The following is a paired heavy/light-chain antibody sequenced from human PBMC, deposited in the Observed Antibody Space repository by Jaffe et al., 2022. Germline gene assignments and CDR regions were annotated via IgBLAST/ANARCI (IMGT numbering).Heavy chain of an antibody. Sequence: QVQLQESGPGLVQPSQTLSLTCTVSGDSISSGNYYWSWIRQPAGKGLEWIGRVYIGRIYTSGTTNYNPSLRSRVSMSVDTSTNQLSLDLSSVTAADTAIYYCARVPDYVYCIRSNCFDEFEIWGRGTMVTVSS. J-gene: IGHJ3*02. D-gene: IGHD2-2*01. CDR1: GDSISSGNYY. V-gene: IGHV4-61*02. CDR3: ARVPDYVYCIRSNCFDEFEI. CDR2: IYTSGTT.
Light chain of an antibody. V-gene: IGLV1-47*01. CDR3: AAWDDSLSGYVV. J-gene: IGLJ2*01. CDR2: RNT. Sequence: QSVLTQPPSASGTPGQRVTISCSGSTSNIGRNYVYWFQLLPGTAPKIVIYRNTQRPSEVPDRFSGSNSGTSASLAISGLRSEDEGDYYCAAWDDSLSGYVVFGGGTKLTVL. CDR1: TSNIGRNY.